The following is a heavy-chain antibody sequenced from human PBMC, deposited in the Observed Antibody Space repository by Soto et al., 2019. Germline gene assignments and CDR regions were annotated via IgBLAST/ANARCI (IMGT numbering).Heavy chain of an antibody. CDR2: IYYSGST. V-gene: IGHV4-39*01. CDR3: ARQHNDYSNPKPYYYYYYYTDV. D-gene: IGHD4-4*01. Sequence: SETLSLTCTVSGGSISSSSDYWGWIRQHPGKGLEWIGSIYYSGSTCYNPSLKSRVTISVDTSKNQFSLKLSSVTAADTAVYYCARQHNDYSNPKPYYYYYYYTDVWVKGTTVTVSS. J-gene: IGHJ6*03. CDR1: GGSISSSSDY.